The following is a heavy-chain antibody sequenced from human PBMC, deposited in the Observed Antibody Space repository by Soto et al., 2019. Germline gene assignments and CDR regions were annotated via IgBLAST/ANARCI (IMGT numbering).Heavy chain of an antibody. D-gene: IGHD4-17*01. CDR1: GGTFSSHT. CDR2: IIPALGTA. J-gene: IGHJ2*01. V-gene: IGHV1-69*08. CDR3: ARPDFGDYWYFDL. Sequence: QAQLVQSGAEVKKPGSSVKVSCKASGGTFSSHTFSWVRQAPGQGLEWMGRIIPALGTATYAQKFQSRVTITADESPTTVYLELNSLRSEDTAVYYCARPDFGDYWYFDLWGRGTLVTVSS.